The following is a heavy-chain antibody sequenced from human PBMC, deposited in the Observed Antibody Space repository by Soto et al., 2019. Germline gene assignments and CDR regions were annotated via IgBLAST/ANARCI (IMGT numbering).Heavy chain of an antibody. Sequence: KTSETLSLTCAVYGGSFSGYYWSWIRQPPGKGLEWIGEINHSGSTNYNPSLKSRVTISVDTSKNQFSLKLSSVTAADTAVYCCARGADYGDYYADWFDPWGQGTLVTVSS. J-gene: IGHJ5*02. D-gene: IGHD4-17*01. CDR1: GGSFSGYY. CDR3: ARGADYGDYYADWFDP. CDR2: INHSGST. V-gene: IGHV4-34*01.